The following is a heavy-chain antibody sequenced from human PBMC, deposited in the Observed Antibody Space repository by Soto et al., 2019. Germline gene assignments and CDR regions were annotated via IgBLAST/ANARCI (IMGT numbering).Heavy chain of an antibody. D-gene: IGHD5-12*01. J-gene: IGHJ4*02. CDR1: GFTFDDYA. V-gene: IGHV3-9*01. CDR3: AKDMGYSGYDFPFDY. Sequence: GGSLRLSCAASGFTFDDYAMHWVRQAPGKGLEWVSGISWNSGSIGYADSVKGRFTISRDNAKNSLYLQMNSLRAEDTALYYCAKDMGYSGYDFPFDYWGQGTLVTVSS. CDR2: ISWNSGSI.